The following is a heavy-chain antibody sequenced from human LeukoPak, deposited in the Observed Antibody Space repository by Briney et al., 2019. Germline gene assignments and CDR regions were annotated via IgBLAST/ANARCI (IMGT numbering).Heavy chain of an antibody. V-gene: IGHV4-59*01. J-gene: IGHJ4*02. CDR3: ARGVYCIGASCLFDY. D-gene: IGHD2-15*01. CDR2: IYYSGST. CDR1: GGSINNYY. Sequence: SETLSLTCTVSGGSINNYYWSWIRQPPGKGLEWIGYIYYSGSTKYNPSLKSRVTISVDKSKNQFSLRLNSVTAADTAVYYCARGVYCIGASCLFDYWGQGTLVTVSS.